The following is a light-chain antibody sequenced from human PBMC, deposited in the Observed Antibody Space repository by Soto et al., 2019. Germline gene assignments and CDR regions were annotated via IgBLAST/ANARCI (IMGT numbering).Light chain of an antibody. Sequence: DIQMTQSPSSLSASVGDRVTITCQASQGISNYLNWYQQKPGKAPKLLIYDASNLETGVPSRFSGSGSGTDFTFTISSLQPEDIATYYCQQYDYLKTFGGGTKGDIK. CDR3: QQYDYLKT. J-gene: IGKJ4*01. V-gene: IGKV1-33*01. CDR1: QGISNY. CDR2: DAS.